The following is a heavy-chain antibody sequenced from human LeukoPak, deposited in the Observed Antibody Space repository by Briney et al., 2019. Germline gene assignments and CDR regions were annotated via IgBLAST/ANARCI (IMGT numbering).Heavy chain of an antibody. Sequence: PGGSLRLSCAASGFTFSSYWMHWVRQAPGKGLVWVSRIDSDGSSTNYADSVKGRFTISRDNAKNSLYLQMNSLRVEDTALYYCAKDIGRVDTASTYMDVWGKGTTVTISS. CDR2: IDSDGSST. V-gene: IGHV3-74*01. CDR1: GFTFSSYW. CDR3: AKDIGRVDTASTYMDV. J-gene: IGHJ6*03. D-gene: IGHD5-18*01.